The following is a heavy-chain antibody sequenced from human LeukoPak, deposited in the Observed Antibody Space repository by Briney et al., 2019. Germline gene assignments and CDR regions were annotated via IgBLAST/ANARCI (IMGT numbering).Heavy chain of an antibody. V-gene: IGHV4-4*07. Sequence: RASETLSLTCTVSGGSISSYYWSWIRQPAGNGLEWIGRIYASGSTNYNPSLISRVTLPLDTSKNQFSLKLSSVTAADTAVYYCARTVFPYFYDSSGFNNWFDPWGQGTLVTVSS. CDR2: IYASGST. CDR1: GGSISSYY. CDR3: ARTVFPYFYDSSGFNNWFDP. D-gene: IGHD3-22*01. J-gene: IGHJ5*02.